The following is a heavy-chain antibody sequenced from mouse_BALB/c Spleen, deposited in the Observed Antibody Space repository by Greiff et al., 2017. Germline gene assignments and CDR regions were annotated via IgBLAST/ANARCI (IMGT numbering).Heavy chain of an antibody. CDR1: GFTFSSFG. CDR2: ISSGSSTI. V-gene: IGHV5-17*02. D-gene: IGHD2-1*01. CDR3: ARKGNYGYAMDY. Sequence: EVKLVESGGGLVQPGGSRKLSCAASGFTFSSFGMHWVRQAPEKGLEWVAYISSGSSTIYYADTVKGRFIISRDNPKNTLFLQMTSLRSEDTAMYYCARKGNYGYAMDYWGQGTSVTVSS. J-gene: IGHJ4*01.